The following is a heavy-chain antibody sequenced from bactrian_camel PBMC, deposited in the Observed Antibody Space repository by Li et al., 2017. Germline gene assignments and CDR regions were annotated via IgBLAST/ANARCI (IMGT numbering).Heavy chain of an antibody. CDR2: IWPGGGST. CDR1: GYTANRNC. D-gene: IGHD2*01. J-gene: IGHJ7*01. Sequence: HVQLVESGGGSEQPGGSLRLSCTVSGYTANRNCMGWFRQAPGKEREGVAAIWPGGGSTFYTDSVKGRFTISVDNTKTQVYLQMNSLEAEDTGMYYCAVGFWGSAAYCYTGTRYNMNYWGKGTQVTVS. V-gene: IGHV3S1*01.